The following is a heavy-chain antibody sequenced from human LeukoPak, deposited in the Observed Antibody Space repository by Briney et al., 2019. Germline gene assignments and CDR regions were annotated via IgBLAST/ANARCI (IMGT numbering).Heavy chain of an antibody. D-gene: IGHD3-3*01. CDR1: GFTFSSYW. CDR3: ARDRGLLEWLLFDY. V-gene: IGHV3-7*01. Sequence: GRSLRLSCAASGFTFSSYWMSWVRQAPGKGLEWVANIKQDGSEKYYVDSVKGRFTISRDNAKNSLYLQMNSLRAEDTAVYYCARDRGLLEWLLFDYWGQGTLVTVSS. CDR2: IKQDGSEK. J-gene: IGHJ4*02.